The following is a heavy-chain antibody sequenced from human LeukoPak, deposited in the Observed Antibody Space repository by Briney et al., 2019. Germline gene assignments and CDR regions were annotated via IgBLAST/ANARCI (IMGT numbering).Heavy chain of an antibody. CDR1: RFTFSNYA. Sequence: GGSLRLSCAASRFTFSNYAIHWVRQAPGKGLEWVALISYDGTNKFYADSVKGRFTISRDNSKNTLYLQMNSLRAEDTAVYYCASSIAVAAFDYWGQGTLVTVSS. D-gene: IGHD6-19*01. V-gene: IGHV3-30-3*01. CDR3: ASSIAVAAFDY. J-gene: IGHJ4*02. CDR2: ISYDGTNK.